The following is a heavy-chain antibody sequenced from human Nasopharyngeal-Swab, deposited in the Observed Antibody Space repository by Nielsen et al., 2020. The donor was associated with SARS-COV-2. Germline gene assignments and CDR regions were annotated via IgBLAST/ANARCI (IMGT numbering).Heavy chain of an antibody. CDR1: GFTFSSYA. Sequence: GESLKISCAASGFTFSSYAMSWVRQAPGKGLEWVSAISGSGGSSYYADSVKGRFTISRDNSKNTLYLQMNSLRAEDTAVYYCAKVPYQLLWVSYYGVDVWGQGTTVTVSS. CDR2: ISGSGGSS. D-gene: IGHD2-2*01. V-gene: IGHV3-23*01. CDR3: AKVPYQLLWVSYYGVDV. J-gene: IGHJ6*02.